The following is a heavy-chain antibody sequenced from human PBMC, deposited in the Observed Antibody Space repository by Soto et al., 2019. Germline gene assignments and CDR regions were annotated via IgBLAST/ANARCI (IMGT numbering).Heavy chain of an antibody. CDR2: ISGGGTTT. Sequence: EALLLESGGGLVQPGGSLTLSCAASGFTFSTYAMGWVRQAPGKGLEYVSSISGGGTTTYYADSVKGRFTISRDNSKNTLYLQMNSLRVEDTAVYFCTKKLVPWVPMDDYWGQGTLVTVSS. CDR1: GFTFSTYA. D-gene: IGHD1-1*01. CDR3: TKKLVPWVPMDDY. V-gene: IGHV3-23*01. J-gene: IGHJ4*02.